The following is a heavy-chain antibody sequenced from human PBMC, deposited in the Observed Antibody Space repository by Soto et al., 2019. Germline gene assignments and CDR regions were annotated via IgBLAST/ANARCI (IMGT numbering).Heavy chain of an antibody. D-gene: IGHD5-18*01. CDR3: ARGILGYSYGSDY. V-gene: IGHV3-33*01. CDR1: GFTFSSYG. J-gene: IGHJ4*02. CDR2: IWYDGSNK. Sequence: QVQLVESGGGVVQPGRSLRLSCAASGFTFSSYGMHWVRQAPGKGLEWVAVIWYDGSNKYYADSVKGRFTISRDNSKNALYVQMNSLRAGDRAVYYCARGILGYSYGSDYWGQGTLVTVSS.